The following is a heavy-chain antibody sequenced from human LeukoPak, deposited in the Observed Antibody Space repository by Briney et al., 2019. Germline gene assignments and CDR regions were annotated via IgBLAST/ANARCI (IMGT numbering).Heavy chain of an antibody. CDR3: ARDLRGFGDFWAFDY. D-gene: IGHD3-10*01. CDR1: GFTFSDYE. Sequence: GGSLRLSCAASGFTFSDYEMNWVRQAPGKGLEWVSYIRGSGNTIHYADSVKGRFTISRDNAKNSLYLQMNSLRVEDTAVYYCARDLRGFGDFWAFDYWGQGTRVTVSS. CDR2: IRGSGNTI. V-gene: IGHV3-48*03. J-gene: IGHJ4*02.